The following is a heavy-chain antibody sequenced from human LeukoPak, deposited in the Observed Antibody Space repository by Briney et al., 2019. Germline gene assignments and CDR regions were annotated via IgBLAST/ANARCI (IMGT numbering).Heavy chain of an antibody. Sequence: GGSLRLSCAASGFTFSGYSMNWVRQAPGKGLEWVSSISSVSTYIYYADSLKGRFTISRDNSKNTLYVQMNSLRAEDTAVYYCARETESFDYWGQGTLVTVSS. V-gene: IGHV3-21*01. D-gene: IGHD1-14*01. CDR2: ISSVSTYI. CDR3: ARETESFDY. CDR1: GFTFSGYS. J-gene: IGHJ4*02.